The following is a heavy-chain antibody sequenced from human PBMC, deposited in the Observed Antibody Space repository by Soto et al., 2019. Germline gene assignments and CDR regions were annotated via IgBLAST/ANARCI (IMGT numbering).Heavy chain of an antibody. V-gene: IGHV3-21*01. Sequence: PGGSLRLSCAASGFTFTRYSMNWVRQAPGKGLEWVSSISSTTNYIYYADSMKGRFTVSRDNAKNSVYLEMNSLSAEDTAVYYCARESEDLTSNFDYWGQGTLVTVSS. J-gene: IGHJ4*02. CDR2: ISSTTNYI. CDR3: ARESEDLTSNFDY. CDR1: GFTFTRYS.